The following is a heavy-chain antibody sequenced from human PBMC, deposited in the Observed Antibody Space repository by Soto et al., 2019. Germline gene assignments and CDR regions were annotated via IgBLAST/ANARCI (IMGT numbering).Heavy chain of an antibody. CDR1: GFTFSIYG. J-gene: IGHJ4*02. D-gene: IGHD5-18*01. V-gene: IGHV3-33*01. CDR2: IWYDGSNK. CDR3: GRDGALGDTAVVDS. Sequence: QVQLVESGGGVVQPGKSLRLSCAASGFTFSIYGMHWVRQAPGKGLEWVAVIWYDGSNKYHGDSLKGRFTISRDNSKKTLYLQMNNLRAEDTAVYYCGRDGALGDTAVVDSWGQGTLVIVSS.